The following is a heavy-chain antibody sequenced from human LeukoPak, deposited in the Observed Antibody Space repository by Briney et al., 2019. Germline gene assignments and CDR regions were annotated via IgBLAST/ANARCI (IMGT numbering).Heavy chain of an antibody. Sequence: GGSLRLSCAASGFTFSSYAMSWVRQAPGKGLEWVSAISGSGGSTYYADSVKGRFTISRDNSKNTLYLQMNSLRAEDTAVYYCAKYTSEGGPLLSAFDIWGQGTMVTVSS. CDR3: AKYTSEGGPLLSAFDI. CDR1: GFTFSSYA. D-gene: IGHD2-15*01. CDR2: ISGSGGST. J-gene: IGHJ3*02. V-gene: IGHV3-23*01.